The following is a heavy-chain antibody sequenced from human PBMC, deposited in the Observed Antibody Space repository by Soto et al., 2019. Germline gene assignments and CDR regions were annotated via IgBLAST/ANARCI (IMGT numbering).Heavy chain of an antibody. J-gene: IGHJ4*02. V-gene: IGHV1-69*01. Sequence: QVQLVQSGAEVKKSGSSVKVSCKASGGTFSSYSISWVRQAPGQGLEWMGGIIPLFGTAKYAQKFQGRVTITADESTSTAYMQLSSLRSEDTAVYDCAREGYGDYGKPFDYWGQGTLVTVSS. D-gene: IGHD4-17*01. CDR2: IIPLFGTA. CDR3: AREGYGDYGKPFDY. CDR1: GGTFSSYS.